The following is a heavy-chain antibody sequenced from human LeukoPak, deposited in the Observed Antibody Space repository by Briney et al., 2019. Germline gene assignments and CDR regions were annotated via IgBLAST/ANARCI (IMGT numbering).Heavy chain of an antibody. CDR1: TFTFSSDS. CDR3: ARASGSSWREGLNY. Sequence: GGSLRLSCAASTFTFSSDSMNWVRQAPGKGLEWVSSISSSSDYIYYADSVKGRFTISRDNAKNSLFLQMNSLRVEDSAVYYCARASGSSWREGLNYWGRRTRVTVSS. J-gene: IGHJ4*02. V-gene: IGHV3-21*01. CDR2: ISSSSDYI. D-gene: IGHD6-13*01.